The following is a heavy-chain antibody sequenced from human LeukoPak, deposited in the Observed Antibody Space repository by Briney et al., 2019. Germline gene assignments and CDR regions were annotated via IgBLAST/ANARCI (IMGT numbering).Heavy chain of an antibody. CDR2: ISGSGDST. Sequence: GGSLRLSCAASGFTFGSYVMTWVRQAPGKGLEWVSSISGSGDSTNYTDSVKGRFTISRDNSKNTLYLQMNSLRAEDTAVYYCAKRYCSSTSCYYDYWGQGTLVTVSS. V-gene: IGHV3-23*01. J-gene: IGHJ4*02. CDR3: AKRYCSSTSCYYDY. CDR1: GFTFGSYV. D-gene: IGHD2-2*01.